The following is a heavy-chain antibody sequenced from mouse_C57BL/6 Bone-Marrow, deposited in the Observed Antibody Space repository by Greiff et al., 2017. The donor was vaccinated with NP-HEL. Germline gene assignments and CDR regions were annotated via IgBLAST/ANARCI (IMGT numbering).Heavy chain of an antibody. CDR3: ARSPDYYGSSRAWFAY. D-gene: IGHD1-1*01. CDR2: IYPGDGDT. CDR1: GYAFSSSW. V-gene: IGHV1-82*01. Sequence: QVQLKQSGPELVKPGASVKISCKASGYAFSSSWMNWVKQRPGTGLEWIGRIYPGDGDTNYNGKFKGKATLTADKSSSTVYMQLSSLTSEDSAVYFCARSPDYYGSSRAWFAYWGQGTLVTVSA. J-gene: IGHJ3*01.